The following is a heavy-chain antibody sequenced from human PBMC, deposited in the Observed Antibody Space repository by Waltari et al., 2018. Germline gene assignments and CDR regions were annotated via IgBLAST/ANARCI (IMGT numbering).Heavy chain of an antibody. CDR2: INYDGRQK. D-gene: IGHD2-2*01. CDR1: GFTFSRYW. J-gene: IGHJ4*02. CDR3: AKSRGFEY. Sequence: EVQLVESGGGLVQPGGSLRLSCGASGFTFSRYWVSGVRQTPGKGLGWVANINYDGRQKYYVDSVKGRFTISRDNAKNSVYLQMNSLRVEDTAVYYCAKSRGFEYWGQGALITVSS. V-gene: IGHV3-7*01.